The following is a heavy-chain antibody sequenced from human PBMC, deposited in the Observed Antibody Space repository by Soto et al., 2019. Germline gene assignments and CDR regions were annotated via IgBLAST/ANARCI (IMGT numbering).Heavy chain of an antibody. CDR2: ISSSSSTI. Sequence: GGSLRLSCAASGFTFSSYSMNWVRQAPGKGLEWVSYISSSSSTIYYADSVKGRFTISRDNAKNSLYLQMNSLRAEDTAVYYCARGHDFWSGYSNWFDPWGQGTLVTVSS. CDR3: ARGHDFWSGYSNWFDP. J-gene: IGHJ5*02. D-gene: IGHD3-3*01. V-gene: IGHV3-48*01. CDR1: GFTFSSYS.